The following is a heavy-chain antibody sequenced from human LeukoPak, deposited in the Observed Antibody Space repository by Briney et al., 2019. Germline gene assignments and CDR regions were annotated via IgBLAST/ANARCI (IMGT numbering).Heavy chain of an antibody. CDR2: IDNDGSAK. D-gene: IGHD3-16*02. J-gene: IGHJ1*01. V-gene: IGHV3-74*01. CDR3: ARRLSADSPGFQH. Sequence: PGGSLRLSCAASGCTFSSYCMHWVRQAPGKGLEWVAGIDNDGSAKWYADSVKGRFTISRDNAKNTLHLQMNSLRAEDTAVYYCARRLSADSPGFQHWGQGTLVTVSS. CDR1: GCTFSSYC.